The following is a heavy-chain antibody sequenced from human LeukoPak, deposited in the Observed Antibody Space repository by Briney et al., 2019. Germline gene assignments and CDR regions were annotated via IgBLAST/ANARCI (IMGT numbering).Heavy chain of an antibody. CDR3: ARKGSSSSWYYFDY. J-gene: IGHJ4*02. D-gene: IGHD6-13*01. Sequence: SETLSLTCTVSGGSISSNTYYWAWIRQPPGKGLEWIGCTYYSGSAYYNPSLKSRVTISVDTSKNQFSLKLSSVTAADTAVYYCARKGSSSSWYYFDYWGQGTLVTVSS. CDR2: TYYSGSA. V-gene: IGHV4-39*07. CDR1: GGSISSNTYY.